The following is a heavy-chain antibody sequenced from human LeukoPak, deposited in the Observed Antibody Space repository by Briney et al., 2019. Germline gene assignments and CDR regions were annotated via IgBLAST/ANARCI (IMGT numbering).Heavy chain of an antibody. D-gene: IGHD2/OR15-2a*01. V-gene: IGHV3-74*01. CDR2: INSDGSGP. J-gene: IGHJ4*02. Sequence: GGSLRLSCAASGFIFSDYWMHWVRQAPEEGLMWVSKINSDGSGPDYAESVKGRFTISRDNAKNTLYLQMNSLRAEDTAVYYCTRDVYGLGDYWGQGALVTVSS. CDR3: TRDVYGLGDY. CDR1: GFIFSDYW.